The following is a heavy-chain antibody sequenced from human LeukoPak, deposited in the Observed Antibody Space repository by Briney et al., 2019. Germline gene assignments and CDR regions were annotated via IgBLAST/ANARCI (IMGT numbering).Heavy chain of an antibody. Sequence: GESLKISCKGYGYSFTSNWIGWVRQMPGKGLEWMGIIYPDDSDTRYSPSFQGQVTISADKSISTAYLQWSSLKASDTAMYHCARLAVVPPRDYYYYMDVWGKGTTVTVSS. CDR3: ARLAVVPPRDYYYYMDV. V-gene: IGHV5-51*01. CDR1: GYSFTSNW. D-gene: IGHD2-2*01. J-gene: IGHJ6*03. CDR2: IYPDDSDT.